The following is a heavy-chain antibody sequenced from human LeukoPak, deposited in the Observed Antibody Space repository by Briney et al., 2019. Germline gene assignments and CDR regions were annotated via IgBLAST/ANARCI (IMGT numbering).Heavy chain of an antibody. J-gene: IGHJ4*02. Sequence: GGSLRLSCAASGFTFSSYSMNWVRQAPGKGLEWVSSISSSSSYIYYADSVKGRFTISRDNSKNTLYLQMNSLRAEDTGVYYCAKDLSSGSRRAYWGQGTLVTVSS. CDR2: ISSSSSYI. V-gene: IGHV3-21*01. CDR3: AKDLSSGSRRAY. D-gene: IGHD6-19*01. CDR1: GFTFSSYS.